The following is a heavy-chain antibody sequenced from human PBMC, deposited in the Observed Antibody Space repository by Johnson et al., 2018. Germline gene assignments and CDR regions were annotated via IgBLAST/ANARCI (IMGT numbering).Heavy chain of an antibody. CDR2: ISYAGSTK. V-gene: IGHV3-30*03. J-gene: IGHJ6*03. Sequence: QVQLQESGGGVVQPGRSLRLSCVASRFTFRNFGMHWVRQAPGKGLEWVAVISYAGSTKYHTDSATGRFTLSRDNSKNTLYLQMNSRRPEDTAVYFWARLFNDFSGYYCSMEVWGNGTTVPVSS. D-gene: IGHD3-3*01. CDR3: ARLFNDFSGYYCSMEV. CDR1: RFTFRNFG.